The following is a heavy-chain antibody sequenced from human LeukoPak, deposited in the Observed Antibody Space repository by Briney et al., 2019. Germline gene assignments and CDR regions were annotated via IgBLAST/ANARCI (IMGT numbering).Heavy chain of an antibody. Sequence: GKSLRLSCVVSGFTLSSHGMHWVRQAPGKGLEWVADISYDGGKKSYADSVKGRFTISRDNSKNTLYLQMDSLRVEDTAIYYCARDRAWDYLDSWDQGPLVTVSS. CDR3: ARDRAWDYLDS. V-gene: IGHV3-30*03. CDR1: GFTLSSHG. J-gene: IGHJ4*02. D-gene: IGHD1-26*01. CDR2: ISYDGGKK.